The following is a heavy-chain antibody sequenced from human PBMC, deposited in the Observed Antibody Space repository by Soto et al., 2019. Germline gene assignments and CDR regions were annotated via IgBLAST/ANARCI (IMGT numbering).Heavy chain of an antibody. CDR1: GGSISSGGYS. CDR2: IYHSGST. CDR3: ARAPNMYGGYVGAFDI. Sequence: PSETLSLTCAASGGSISSGGYSWSWIRQPPGKGLEWIGYIYHSGSTYYNPSLKSRVTISVDTSKNQFSLKLSSVTAADTVVYYCARAPNMYGGYVGAFDIWGQGTMVTVSS. D-gene: IGHD5-12*01. V-gene: IGHV4-30-2*05. J-gene: IGHJ3*02.